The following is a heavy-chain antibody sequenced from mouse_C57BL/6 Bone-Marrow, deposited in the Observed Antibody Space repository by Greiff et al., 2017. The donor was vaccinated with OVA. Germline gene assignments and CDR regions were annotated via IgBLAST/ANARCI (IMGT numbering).Heavy chain of an antibody. CDR3: ARWNYGSPRYFDV. CDR2: IDPSDSYT. CDR1: GYTFTSYW. Sequence: QVQLQQPGAELVMPGASVKLSCKASGYTFTSYWMHWVKQRPGQGLEWIGEIDPSDSYTNYNQKFKGKSTLTVDKSSSTAYMQLSSLTSEDSAVYYGARWNYGSPRYFDVWGTGTTVTVSS. J-gene: IGHJ1*03. D-gene: IGHD1-1*01. V-gene: IGHV1-69*01.